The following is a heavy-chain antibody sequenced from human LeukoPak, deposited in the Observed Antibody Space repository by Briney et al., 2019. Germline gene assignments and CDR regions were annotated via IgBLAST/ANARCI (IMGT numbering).Heavy chain of an antibody. CDR3: ARGQWLDPH. CDR2: INQRGST. Sequence: PSETLSLTCAVYGGSFSGYYWSWIRQPPGKGLEWIGEINQRGSTNYNPSLKSRVTMSVDTSKNQLSLKLTSVTAADTAVYYCARGQWLDPHWGQGTLVTVST. J-gene: IGHJ4*02. V-gene: IGHV4-34*01. CDR1: GGSFSGYY. D-gene: IGHD6-19*01.